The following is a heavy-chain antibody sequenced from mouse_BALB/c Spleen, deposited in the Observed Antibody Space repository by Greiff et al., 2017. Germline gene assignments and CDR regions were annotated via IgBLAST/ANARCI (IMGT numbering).Heavy chain of an antibody. D-gene: IGHD6-5*01. J-gene: IGHJ4*01. CDR3: ARLGSYDYYAMDY. CDR2: INSNGGST. V-gene: IGHV5-6-2*01. CDR1: GFTFSSYY. Sequence: EVHLVESGGGLVKLGGSLKLSCAASGFTFSSYYMSWVRQTPEKRLELVAAINSNGGSTYYPDTVKGRFTISRDNAKNTLYLQMSSLKSEDTALYYCARLGSYDYYAMDYWGQGTSVTVSS.